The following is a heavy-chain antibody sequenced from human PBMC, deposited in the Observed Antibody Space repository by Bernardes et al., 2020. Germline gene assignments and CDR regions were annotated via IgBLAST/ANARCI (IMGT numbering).Heavy chain of an antibody. D-gene: IGHD3-22*01. CDR2: IYYSGST. CDR1: GGSVSSGSYY. J-gene: IGHJ4*02. Sequence: ETLSLTCTVSGGSVSSGSYYWSWIRQPPGKGLEWIGYIYYSGSTNYNPSLKSRVTISVDTSKNQFSLKLSSVTAADTAVYYCASLGKYYYDSSGSHGYFDYWGQGTLVTVSS. V-gene: IGHV4-61*01. CDR3: ASLGKYYYDSSGSHGYFDY.